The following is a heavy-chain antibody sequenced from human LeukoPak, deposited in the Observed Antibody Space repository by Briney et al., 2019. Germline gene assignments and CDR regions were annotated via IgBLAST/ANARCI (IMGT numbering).Heavy chain of an antibody. Sequence: SETLSLTCTVSGGSISSDYLNWVRQPPGKGLEWIGYIYYSGSTNYNPSLKSRVTISVDTSKNQFSLKLSSVTAADTAVYYSARQRFFEWYFDYWGQGTLVTVSS. CDR3: ARQRFFEWYFDY. CDR2: IYYSGST. V-gene: IGHV4-59*08. CDR1: GGSISSDY. D-gene: IGHD3-3*01. J-gene: IGHJ4*02.